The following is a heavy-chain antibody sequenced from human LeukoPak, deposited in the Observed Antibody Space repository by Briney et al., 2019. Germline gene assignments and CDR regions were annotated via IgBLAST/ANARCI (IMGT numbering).Heavy chain of an antibody. CDR3: AKIIAVAGYYFDY. D-gene: IGHD6-19*01. CDR2: ISGSGGST. J-gene: IGHJ4*02. Sequence: GXSLRLSCAASGFTFSSYAMSWVRQAPGKGLEWVSAISGSGGSTYYADSVKGRFTISRDNSKNTLYLQMNSLRAEDTAVYYCAKIIAVAGYYFDYWGQGTLVTVSS. V-gene: IGHV3-23*01. CDR1: GFTFSSYA.